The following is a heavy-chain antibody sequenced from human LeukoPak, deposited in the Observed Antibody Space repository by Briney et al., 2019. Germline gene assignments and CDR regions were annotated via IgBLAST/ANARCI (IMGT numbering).Heavy chain of an antibody. CDR3: ATGDINTLPDRYYFYMDV. Sequence: ASVKVSCKVSGYTLTELSIHWVRQAPGKGLEWMGGFDPEDGETIYAQEFQGRVTMTEDTSTDTAYMELSSLRSEDTAVYYCATGDINTLPDRYYFYMDVWGKGTTVTVSS. CDR2: FDPEDGET. CDR1: GYTLTELS. V-gene: IGHV1-24*01. D-gene: IGHD2-15*01. J-gene: IGHJ6*03.